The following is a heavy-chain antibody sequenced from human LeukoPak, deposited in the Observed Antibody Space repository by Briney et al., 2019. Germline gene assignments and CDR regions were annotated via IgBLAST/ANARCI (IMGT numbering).Heavy chain of an antibody. CDR3: ARDLWVVAGPNWFDP. CDR2: ISAYNGNT. D-gene: IGHD2-15*01. Sequence: VASVKVSCKASGYTFTSYGISWVRQAPGQGLEWMGWISAYNGNTNYAQKLQGRVTMTTDTSTSTAYMELRSLRSDDTAVYYCARDLWVVAGPNWFDPWGQGTLVTVSS. CDR1: GYTFTSYG. J-gene: IGHJ5*02. V-gene: IGHV1-18*01.